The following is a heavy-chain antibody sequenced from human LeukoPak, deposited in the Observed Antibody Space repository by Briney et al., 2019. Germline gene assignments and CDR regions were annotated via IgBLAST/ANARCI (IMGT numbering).Heavy chain of an antibody. CDR3: ARSYYYDSSASHSFNWFDP. Sequence: SETLSLTCTVSGGSISSYYWSWIRQPPGKGLEWIGYIYFSGGTNYNPSLKSRVTISVYTSKNQFSLKLSSVTAADTAVYYCARSYYYDSSASHSFNWFDPWGQGTLVRVSS. D-gene: IGHD3-22*01. V-gene: IGHV4-59*01. CDR2: IYFSGGT. J-gene: IGHJ5*02. CDR1: GGSISSYY.